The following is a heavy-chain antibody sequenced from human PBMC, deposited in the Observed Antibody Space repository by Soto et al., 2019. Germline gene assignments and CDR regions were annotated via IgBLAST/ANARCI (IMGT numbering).Heavy chain of an antibody. Sequence: PGGSLRLSCAASGFTFDDYTMHWVRQAPGKGLEWVSLISWDGGSTYYADSVKGRFTISRDNSKNSLYLQMSSLRTEDTALYYCAKDISRYFDHYYGMDVWGQGTTVTVSS. CDR3: AKDISRYFDHYYGMDV. CDR1: GFTFDDYT. V-gene: IGHV3-43*01. CDR2: ISWDGGST. D-gene: IGHD3-9*01. J-gene: IGHJ6*02.